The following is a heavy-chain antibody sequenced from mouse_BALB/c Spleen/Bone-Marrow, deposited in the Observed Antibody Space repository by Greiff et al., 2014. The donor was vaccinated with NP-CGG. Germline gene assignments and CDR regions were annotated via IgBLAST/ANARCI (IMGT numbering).Heavy chain of an antibody. D-gene: IGHD1-1*01. J-gene: IGHJ3*01. CDR2: IDPANVNT. CDR1: GFNIKNTY. V-gene: IGHV14-3*02. CDR3: ATYYYGSSLFAY. Sequence: EVKLVESGAELVKPGASVKLSCTASGFNIKNTYIHWVKQRPEQGLEWIGRIDPANVNTKYDPKFQGKATITADTSSNTAYLQLSSLTFEDTAVYYCATYYYGSSLFAYWGQGTLVTVSA.